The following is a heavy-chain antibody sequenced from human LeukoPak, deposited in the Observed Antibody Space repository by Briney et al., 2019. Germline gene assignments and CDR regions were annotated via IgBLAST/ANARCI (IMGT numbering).Heavy chain of an antibody. Sequence: PSETLSLTCTVSACSISNIHWIWLRQPPGKGLEWIGYIYFSGSTNYNPSLKSRVTISVDTSKNQFSLKLSSVTAADTAVYYCAGSQGRSVYYYYDVDVWGQGTTVTVSS. CDR3: AGSQGRSVYYYYDVDV. D-gene: IGHD1-14*01. J-gene: IGHJ6*02. V-gene: IGHV4-59*01. CDR1: ACSISNIH. CDR2: IYFSGST.